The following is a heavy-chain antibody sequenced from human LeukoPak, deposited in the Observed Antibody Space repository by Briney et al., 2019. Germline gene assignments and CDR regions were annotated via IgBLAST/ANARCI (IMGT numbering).Heavy chain of an antibody. V-gene: IGHV4-34*01. J-gene: IGHJ5*02. D-gene: IGHD6-13*01. CDR3: ARAVVRAAAGTGWFDP. CDR2: INHSGST. CDR1: GGSFSGYY. Sequence: SETPSLTCAVYGGSFSGYYWSWIRQPPGKGLEWIGEINHSGSTNYNPSLKSRVTISVDTSKNQFSLKLSSVTAADTAVYYCARAVVRAAAGTGWFDPWGQGTLVTVSS.